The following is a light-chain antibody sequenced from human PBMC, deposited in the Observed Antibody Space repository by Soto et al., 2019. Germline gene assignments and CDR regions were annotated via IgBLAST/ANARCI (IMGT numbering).Light chain of an antibody. J-gene: IGLJ2*01. CDR1: SSDIGAYNY. V-gene: IGLV2-14*01. CDR3: SSYTSTSTIL. Sequence: QSVLTQPASVSGSPGQSITISCTGTSSDIGAYNYVSWYQHHPGKAPKFMMYEVSYRPSGVSDRFSGSKSDNTASLTISGLQAEDEADYYCSSYTSTSTILFGGWTKLTVL. CDR2: EVS.